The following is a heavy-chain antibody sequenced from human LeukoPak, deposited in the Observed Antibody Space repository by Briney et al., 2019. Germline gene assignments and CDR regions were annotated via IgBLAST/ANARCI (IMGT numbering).Heavy chain of an antibody. D-gene: IGHD3-22*01. J-gene: IGHJ4*02. CDR3: ACYSSPGGWGVFDY. CDR2: IYHSGST. V-gene: IGHV4-31*03. CDR1: GDSISSDGFY. Sequence: SETLSLTCTVSGDSISSDGFYWNWIRQHPGKGLESIGYIYHSGSTYYNPSLKSRVTISIDTSENQFSLNLSSVTAADTAVYYCACYSSPGGWGVFDYWGQGTLVTVSS.